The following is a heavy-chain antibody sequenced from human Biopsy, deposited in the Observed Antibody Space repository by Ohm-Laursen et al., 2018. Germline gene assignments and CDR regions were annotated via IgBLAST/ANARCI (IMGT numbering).Heavy chain of an antibody. CDR3: ARDRGRRGWFDP. J-gene: IGHJ5*02. CDR2: IYTSGIT. CDR1: GGSLSSYS. Sequence: SDTLSLTCIVSGGSLSSYSWSWIRQPAGKGLEWIGQIYTSGITNYNPSLKSRVTMSVDTSKNKFSLRVSSVTAADTAVYYCARDRGRRGWFDPWGQGTLVTVSS. V-gene: IGHV4-4*07. D-gene: IGHD1-14*01.